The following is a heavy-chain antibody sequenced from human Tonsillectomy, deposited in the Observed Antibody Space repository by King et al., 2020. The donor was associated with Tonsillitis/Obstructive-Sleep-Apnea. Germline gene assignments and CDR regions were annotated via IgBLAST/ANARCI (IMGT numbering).Heavy chain of an antibody. J-gene: IGHJ3*02. CDR2: SYHIGSS. Sequence: QLQESGPGLVKPSETLSLTCNVSGGSISSRTYYWAWIRQPPGKGLEWIGSSYHIGSSYSNRSLKSRVTISEDSSKNQFSLRLPSVTVSDTAVYYCAGHILVVYPGVNDGFEIWGQGTLVTVSS. CDR3: AGHILVVYPGVNDGFEI. CDR1: GGSISSRTYY. V-gene: IGHV4-39*01. D-gene: IGHD2-8*01.